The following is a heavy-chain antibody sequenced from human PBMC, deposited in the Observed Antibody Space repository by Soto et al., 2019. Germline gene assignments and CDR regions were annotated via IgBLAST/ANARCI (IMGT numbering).Heavy chain of an antibody. CDR1: GVSVKTNY. CDR3: ASTTVWKNAFEI. Sequence: EVRLVESGGGVIQPGGSLRLSCAASGVSVKTNYMSWVRQSPGKGLEWVSLFESGGSIYYADSVKGRFTISRDDFQNTLSLQMNSLRVEDTATYYCASTTVWKNAFEIWGQGTLVSVSS. CDR2: FESGGSI. V-gene: IGHV3-53*01. J-gene: IGHJ3*02. D-gene: IGHD3-16*01.